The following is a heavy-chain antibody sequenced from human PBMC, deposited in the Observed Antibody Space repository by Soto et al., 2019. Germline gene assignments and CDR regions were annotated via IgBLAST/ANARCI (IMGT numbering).Heavy chain of an antibody. CDR2: ISGSGGST. V-gene: IGHV3-23*01. J-gene: IGHJ6*01. CDR1: GFTFRSYA. Sequence: WGSLALTCATSGFTFRSYALSWVRQAPGKGLVAGSGISGSGGSTYYADSVKGRFTISRDNSKNTLYLQMNSLRAEETAVYYCATHSDYDFWSGPKGGYYYYGMDVWGQGTTVTVSS. CDR3: ATHSDYDFWSGPKGGYYYYGMDV. D-gene: IGHD3-3*01.